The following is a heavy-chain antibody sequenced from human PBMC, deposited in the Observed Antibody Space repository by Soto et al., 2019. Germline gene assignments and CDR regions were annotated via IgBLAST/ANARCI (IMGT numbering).Heavy chain of an antibody. J-gene: IGHJ4*02. D-gene: IGHD3-10*01. Sequence: QVQLQESGPGLVKPSQTLSLTCTVSGGSISSGDYYWSWIRQPPGKGLEWIGYIYYSGSTCYNPSLKSRVTTSVDTSKNQFSLKLSSVTAADTAVYYCARVGGFGATTIDYWGQGTLVTVSS. CDR1: GGSISSGDYY. V-gene: IGHV4-30-4*01. CDR2: IYYSGST. CDR3: ARVGGFGATTIDY.